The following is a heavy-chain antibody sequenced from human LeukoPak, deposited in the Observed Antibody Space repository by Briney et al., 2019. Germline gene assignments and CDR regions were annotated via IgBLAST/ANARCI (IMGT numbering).Heavy chain of an antibody. CDR2: IGASGT. CDR1: GFTFSSYA. J-gene: IGHJ1*01. Sequence: GGSLRLSCAASGFTFSSYAMGWVRQAPGKGLEWVSAIGASGTFYADSVKGRFTISRDNSQSTLYLQMNSLRAEDTALYYCAKDLKYCSGGMCHPIHGQHRGQGTLVTVSS. CDR3: AKDLKYCSGGMCHPIHGQH. D-gene: IGHD2-15*01. V-gene: IGHV3-23*01.